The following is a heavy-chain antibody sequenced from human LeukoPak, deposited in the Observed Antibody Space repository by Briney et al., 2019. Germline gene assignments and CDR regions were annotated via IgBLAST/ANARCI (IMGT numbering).Heavy chain of an antibody. D-gene: IGHD1-7*01. CDR1: GYSFTSRW. CDR3: ATFSNYVDFFVF. Sequence: GESLKLSCQGSGYSFTSRWIAWVRQMPGKGLEWMGIIYPDDSDIRYNPSFQGQVTMSADKSVNVAYLQWSSLKASDTAMYYCATFSNYVDFFVFWGQGTLVTVSS. J-gene: IGHJ4*02. V-gene: IGHV5-51*01. CDR2: IYPDDSDI.